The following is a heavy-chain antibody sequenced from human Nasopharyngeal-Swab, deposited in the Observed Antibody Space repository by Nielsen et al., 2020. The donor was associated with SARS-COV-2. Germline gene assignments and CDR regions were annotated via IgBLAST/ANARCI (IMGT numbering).Heavy chain of an antibody. CDR1: GFSTSTYA. Sequence: GGSLRLSCAASGFSTSTYAMSWVRQAPGKGLEWVSATSACGTTYYADSAKGRFTISSDNSKNTLYLQLNSLRDEDTAVYYCAKGSPGQCSSVTCTGAIYFDYWGQGTLVTVSS. V-gene: IGHV3-23*01. CDR3: AKGSPGQCSSVTCTGAIYFDY. D-gene: IGHD2-2*01. J-gene: IGHJ4*02. CDR2: TSACGTT.